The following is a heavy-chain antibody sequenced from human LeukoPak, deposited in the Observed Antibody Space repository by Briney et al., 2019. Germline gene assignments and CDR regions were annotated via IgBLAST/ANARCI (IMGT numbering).Heavy chain of an antibody. CDR2: ISYSGST. D-gene: IGHD3-22*01. CDR1: GGSISSSSYY. V-gene: IGHV4-39*07. CDR3: ARVSGITMIVVLQSDAFDI. Sequence: PSETQSLTCTVSGGSISSSSYYWGWIRQPPGKGLEWIGSISYSGSTYYNPSLKSRVAISVDTSKNQFSLKLSSVTAADTAVYYCARVSGITMIVVLQSDAFDIWGQGTLVTVSS. J-gene: IGHJ3*02.